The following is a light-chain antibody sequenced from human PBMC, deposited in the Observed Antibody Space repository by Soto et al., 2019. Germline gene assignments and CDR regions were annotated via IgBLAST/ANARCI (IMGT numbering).Light chain of an antibody. J-gene: IGLJ1*01. CDR2: EAS. Sequence: SALTQPPSASGSPGQSVTISCTGISSDVGTYIYVSWYQHHPGKAPKLIIYEASKRPSGVPDRFSGSKSGDTASLTVSGLQAEDEADYYCGSYAGVNNPYVFGTGTKLTVL. CDR1: SSDVGTYIY. V-gene: IGLV2-8*01. CDR3: GSYAGVNNPYV.